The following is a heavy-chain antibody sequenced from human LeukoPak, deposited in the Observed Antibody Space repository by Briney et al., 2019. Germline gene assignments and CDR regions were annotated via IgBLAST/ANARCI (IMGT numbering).Heavy chain of an antibody. V-gene: IGHV4-31*03. Sequence: PSQTLSLTCTVSGGSISSGGYYWSWIRQHPGKGLEWIGYIYYSGSTYYNPSLKSRVTITVDTSKNQFSLKLSSVTAADTAVYYCAREATVTQKRYFDYWGQGTLVTVSS. CDR3: AREATVTQKRYFDY. CDR2: IYYSGST. D-gene: IGHD4-17*01. J-gene: IGHJ4*02. CDR1: GGSISSGGYY.